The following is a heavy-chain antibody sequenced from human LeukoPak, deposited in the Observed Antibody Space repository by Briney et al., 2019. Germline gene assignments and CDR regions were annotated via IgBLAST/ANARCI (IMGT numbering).Heavy chain of an antibody. D-gene: IGHD6-13*01. CDR2: SCSNGDNT. J-gene: IGHJ4*02. Sequence: GGPLRLFCSASGFTFRSCVMHWVREAPGKALEYVTLSCSNGDNTFYADSVKGRFTISRDNSKNTLYLQMSSLRAEDAAVYYCVKYVSGSWAFHYWGQGTLVTVSS. CDR3: VKYVSGSWAFHY. V-gene: IGHV3-64D*06. CDR1: GFTFRSCV.